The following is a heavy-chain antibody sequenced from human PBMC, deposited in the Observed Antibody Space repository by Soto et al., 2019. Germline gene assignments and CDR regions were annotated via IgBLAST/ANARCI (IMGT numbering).Heavy chain of an antibody. CDR3: ARLGGYYQALDS. D-gene: IGHD3-3*01. CDR1: GCFLSSYY. J-gene: IGHJ4*02. CDR2: IYYAGSI. Sequence: SETLSLTCTFSGCFLSSYYWSWIRQPPGKGLEWIGYIYYAGSITYNPSLKSRVTISLDTSKNQVSLELTSVTAADTAVYYCARLGGYYQALDSWGQGTLVTVSS. V-gene: IGHV4-59*08.